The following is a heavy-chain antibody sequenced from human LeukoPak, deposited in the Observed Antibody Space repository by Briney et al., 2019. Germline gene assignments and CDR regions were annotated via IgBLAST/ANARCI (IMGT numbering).Heavy chain of an antibody. CDR1: GGSISSSSYY. J-gene: IGHJ6*03. D-gene: IGHD3-3*01. CDR3: ARCLPVTIFAPYYYMDV. CDR2: IYYSGST. V-gene: IGHV4-39*01. Sequence: SETLSLTCTVSGGSISSSSYYWGWIRQPPGKGLEWIGSIYYSGSTYYNPSLKSRVTISVDTSKNQFSLKLSSVTAADTAVYYCARCLPVTIFAPYYYMDVWGKGTTVTVSS.